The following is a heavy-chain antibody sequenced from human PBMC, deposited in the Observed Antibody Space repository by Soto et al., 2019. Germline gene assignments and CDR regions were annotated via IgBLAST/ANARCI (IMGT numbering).Heavy chain of an antibody. CDR1: GGYISSYY. V-gene: IGHV4-59*01. J-gene: IGHJ6*02. Sequence: SETLSLTCTVSGGYISSYYWSWIRQPPGKGLEWIGYIYYSGSTNYNPSLKSRVTISVDTSKNQFSLKLSSVTAADTAVYYCAXTNTARTKYYYYYGMDVWGQGTTVTVSS. CDR2: IYYSGST. D-gene: IGHD6-6*01. CDR3: AXTNTARTKYYYYYGMDV.